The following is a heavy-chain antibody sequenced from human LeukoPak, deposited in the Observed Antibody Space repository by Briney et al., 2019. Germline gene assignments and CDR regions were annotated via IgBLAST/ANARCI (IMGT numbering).Heavy chain of an antibody. J-gene: IGHJ4*02. V-gene: IGHV3-7*01. D-gene: IGHD3-16*01. CDR2: INPDGSEK. CDR1: GFTFSNYW. Sequence: GGSLRLSCAVSGFTFSNYWISWGRQAPGQGVEWVANINPDGSEKYYVDSVKGRFTISRDNAKNSLYLQMNSLRAEDTAVYYCVTDRNRGGGYWGQGTLVTVSS. CDR3: VTDRNRGGGY.